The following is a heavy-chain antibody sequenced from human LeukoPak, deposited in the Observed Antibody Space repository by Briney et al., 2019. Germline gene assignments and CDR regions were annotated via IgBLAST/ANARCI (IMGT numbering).Heavy chain of an antibody. CDR3: ARVAHDLLMVYARPFDY. V-gene: IGHV4-34*01. D-gene: IGHD2-8*01. CDR2: INHSGST. CDR1: GGSFSGYY. Sequence: SETLSLTCAVYGGSFSGYYWSWIRQPPGKGLEWIGEINHSGSTNYNPSLKSRVTISVDTSKNQFSLKLSSVTAEDTAVYYCARVAHDLLMVYARPFDYWGQGTLVTVSS. J-gene: IGHJ4*02.